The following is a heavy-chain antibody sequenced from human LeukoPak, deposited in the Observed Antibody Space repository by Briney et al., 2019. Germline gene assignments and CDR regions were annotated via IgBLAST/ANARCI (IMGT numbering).Heavy chain of an antibody. Sequence: GGSLRLSCAASGFTLSSYAMSWVRQALGKGLEWVSAISGSGGSTYYADSVKGRFTISRDNSKNTLYLQMNSLRAEDTAVYYCAKENQWHGAFDIWGQGTMVTVSS. CDR2: ISGSGGST. D-gene: IGHD6-19*01. V-gene: IGHV3-23*01. CDR3: AKENQWHGAFDI. CDR1: GFTLSSYA. J-gene: IGHJ3*02.